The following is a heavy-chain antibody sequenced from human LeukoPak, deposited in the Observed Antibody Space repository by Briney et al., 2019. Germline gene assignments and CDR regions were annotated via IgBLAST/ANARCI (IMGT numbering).Heavy chain of an antibody. Sequence: SETLSLTCTVSGGSISSYYWSWIRQPPGKGLEWIGYIYYSGSTNYNPSLKSRVTISVDTSKNQFSLKLSSVTAADTAVYYCARSGSYYYYYMDVWGKGTTVTISS. CDR1: GGSISSYY. D-gene: IGHD1-26*01. CDR2: IYYSGST. J-gene: IGHJ6*03. CDR3: ARSGSYYYYYMDV. V-gene: IGHV4-59*01.